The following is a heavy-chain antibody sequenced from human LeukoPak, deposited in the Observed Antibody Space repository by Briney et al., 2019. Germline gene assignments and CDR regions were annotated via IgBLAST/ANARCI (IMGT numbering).Heavy chain of an antibody. V-gene: IGHV4-61*02. CDR2: IYTSGTT. CDR3: ARVPTYYYGSGQYYFDI. Sequence: SETLSLTCSVSGGSISSGSHYWGWIRQPAGKGLEWIGRIYTSGTTNYNPSLKSRVTISVDTSKNQFSLKLSSVTAADTAVYYCARVPTYYYGSGQYYFDIWGQGTLLTVSS. J-gene: IGHJ4*02. CDR1: GGSISSGSHY. D-gene: IGHD3-10*01.